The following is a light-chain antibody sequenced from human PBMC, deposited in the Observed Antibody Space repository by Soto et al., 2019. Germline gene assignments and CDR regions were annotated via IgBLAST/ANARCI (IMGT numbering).Light chain of an antibody. CDR3: QQYGSSPPVT. Sequence: EIVLKQSPGTRSLSPGERATLSCRASQSVSSSYLAWYQQKPGQAPRLLIFGTSGRATGIPDRFSGSGSGKDFTLTISRLEPEDFAVYYCQQYGSSPPVTFGQGTRLEIK. CDR2: GTS. J-gene: IGKJ5*01. V-gene: IGKV3-20*01. CDR1: QSVSSSY.